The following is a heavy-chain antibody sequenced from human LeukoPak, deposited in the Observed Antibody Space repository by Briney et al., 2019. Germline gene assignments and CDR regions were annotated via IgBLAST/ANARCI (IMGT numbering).Heavy chain of an antibody. V-gene: IGHV4-4*02. CDR2: IYHSGST. CDR3: ASSQDTAMVDDAFDI. CDR1: GGSISSSNW. D-gene: IGHD5-18*01. J-gene: IGHJ3*02. Sequence: PSETLSLTCAVSGGSISSSNWWSWVRQPPGKGLEWIGEIYHSGSTNYNPSLKSRVTISVDKSKNQFSLKLSSVTAADTAVYYCASSQDTAMVDDAFDIWGQGTMVTVSS.